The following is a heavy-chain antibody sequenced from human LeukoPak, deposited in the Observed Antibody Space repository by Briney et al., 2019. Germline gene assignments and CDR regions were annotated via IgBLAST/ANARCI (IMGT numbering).Heavy chain of an antibody. CDR2: IYYNGGT. J-gene: IGHJ3*02. Sequence: SETLSLTCTVSGGSISTYSWSWIRQPPGKGLEWIGYIYYNGGTNYNPSLKSRVTISVDTSKNQFSLKLTSVTAADTAVYYCARHNYDSSGASDIWGQETMVSVSS. CDR3: ARHNYDSSGASDI. V-gene: IGHV4-59*08. D-gene: IGHD3-22*01. CDR1: GGSISTYS.